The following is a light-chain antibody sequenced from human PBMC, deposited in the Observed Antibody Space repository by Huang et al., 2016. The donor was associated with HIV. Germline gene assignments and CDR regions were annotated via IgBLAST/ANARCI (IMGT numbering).Light chain of an antibody. CDR2: GAS. Sequence: DIVMTQSPDSLAVALGEGVTINFKSSQTFLYSSNNETWLAWYQQRHKQPPRLLIHGASARESGVPERFSGSGSETDFTLTISGLQAEDVAVYYCQQYYSTPTFGGGTKVEI. CDR3: QQYYSTPT. CDR1: QTFLYSSNNETW. J-gene: IGKJ4*01. V-gene: IGKV4-1*01.